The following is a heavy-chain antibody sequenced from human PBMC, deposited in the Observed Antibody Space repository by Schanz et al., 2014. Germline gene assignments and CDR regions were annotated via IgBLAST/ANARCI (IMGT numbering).Heavy chain of an antibody. V-gene: IGHV1-69*09. CDR1: GGTFSSYT. CDR2: IIPILGIA. Sequence: QVQLVQSGAEVKKPGASVKVSCTASGGTFSSYTISWIRQAPGQGLEWMGRIIPILGIANYAQKFQGRVTITADKSTFTAYMDVSSLRSEDTAVYYCATGKGDILTGRYWGQGTLVTVSS. D-gene: IGHD3-9*01. J-gene: IGHJ4*02. CDR3: ATGKGDILTGRY.